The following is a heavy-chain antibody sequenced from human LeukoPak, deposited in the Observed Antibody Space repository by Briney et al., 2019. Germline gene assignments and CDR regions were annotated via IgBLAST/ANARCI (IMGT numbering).Heavy chain of an antibody. CDR1: GGSFSGYY. CDR2: INHSGST. J-gene: IGHJ4*02. CDR3: ARDRSSSWYHMYYFDY. D-gene: IGHD6-13*01. Sequence: SETLSLTCAVYGGSFSGYYWSWIRQPPGKGLEWIGEINHSGSTNYNPSLKSRVTISVDTSKNQFSLKLSSVTAADTAVYYCARDRSSSWYHMYYFDYWGQGTLVTVSS. V-gene: IGHV4-34*01.